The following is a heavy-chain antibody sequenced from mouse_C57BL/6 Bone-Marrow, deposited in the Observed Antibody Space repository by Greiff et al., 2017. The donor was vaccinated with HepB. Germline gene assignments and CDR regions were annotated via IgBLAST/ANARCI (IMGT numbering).Heavy chain of an antibody. CDR3: TAAGGTY. CDR2: IDPENGDT. J-gene: IGHJ3*01. V-gene: IGHV14-4*01. Sequence: VQLQQSGAELVRPGASVKLSCTASGFNIKDDYMHWVKQRPEQGLEWIGWIDPENGDTEYASKFQGKATITADTSSNTAYLQLSSLTSEDTAVYYCTAAGGTYWGQGTLVTVSA. CDR1: GFNIKDDY. D-gene: IGHD1-2*01.